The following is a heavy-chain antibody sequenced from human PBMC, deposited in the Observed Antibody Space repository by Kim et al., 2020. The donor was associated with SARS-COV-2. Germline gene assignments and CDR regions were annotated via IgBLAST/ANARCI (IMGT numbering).Heavy chain of an antibody. CDR2: ISYDGSNK. D-gene: IGHD5-12*01. J-gene: IGHJ6*02. Sequence: GGSLRLSCAASGFTFSSYAMHWVRQAPGKGLEWVAVISYDGSNKYYADSVKGRFTISRDNSKNTLYLQMNSLRAEDTAVYYCARARYSGYDSLHYYGMDVWGQGTTVTVSS. CDR1: GFTFSSYA. CDR3: ARARYSGYDSLHYYGMDV. V-gene: IGHV3-30*04.